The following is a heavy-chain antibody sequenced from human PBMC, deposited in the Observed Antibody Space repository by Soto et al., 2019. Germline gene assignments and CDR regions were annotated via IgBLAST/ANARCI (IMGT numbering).Heavy chain of an antibody. Sequence: QLQLHESGPGLVKPSETLSLTCTVSGASISSSSYYWGWIRQPPGKGLEWIGSIYYSGRTYYNPSLKSRVTISVDTSKNQFSLKLSSVTAADTALYYCARLNAGTTYYYYGMDVWGQGTTVTVSS. CDR3: ARLNAGTTYYYYGMDV. V-gene: IGHV4-39*01. CDR2: IYYSGRT. CDR1: GASISSSSYY. J-gene: IGHJ6*02. D-gene: IGHD1-7*01.